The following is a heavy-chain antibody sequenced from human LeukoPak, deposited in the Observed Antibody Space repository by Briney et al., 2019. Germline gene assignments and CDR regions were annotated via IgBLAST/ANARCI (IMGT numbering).Heavy chain of an antibody. Sequence: ASVKVSCKASEYTFTSYNINGVRQAPEQGLGWLGWMNPNSGNTGYAQKFQGRVTMTRNTSISTAYMELSSLRSEDTAVYYCARGHWFGELHFDYWGQGTLVTVSS. V-gene: IGHV1-8*01. CDR2: MNPNSGNT. CDR1: EYTFTSYN. D-gene: IGHD3-10*01. J-gene: IGHJ4*02. CDR3: ARGHWFGELHFDY.